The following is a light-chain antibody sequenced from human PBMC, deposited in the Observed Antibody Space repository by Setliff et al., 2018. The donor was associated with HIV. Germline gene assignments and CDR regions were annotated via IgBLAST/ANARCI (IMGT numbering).Light chain of an antibody. V-gene: IGLV2-14*01. J-gene: IGLJ1*01. CDR3: SSYTSSSTLV. CDR1: SSDVGGYNY. Sequence: QCALAQPASVSGSPGQSITISCTGTSSDVGGYNYVSWYQQHPGKAPKLMIYDVSKRPSGVSNRFSGSKSGNTASLTISGLQAEDEADYYCSSYTSSSTLVFGTGTKVTVL. CDR2: DVS.